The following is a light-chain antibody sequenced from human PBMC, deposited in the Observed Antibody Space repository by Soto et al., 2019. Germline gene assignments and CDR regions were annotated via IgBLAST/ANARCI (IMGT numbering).Light chain of an antibody. CDR2: EFS. J-gene: IGLJ2*01. V-gene: IGLV2-8*01. CDR3: TSNVGSSDFKLS. Sequence: QSALTQPPSASGSPGQSVTISCTGVSNDYVSWYQQHPGKVPKLMIYEFSKRPSGVPDRFSGSKSGNTAYLTVSGLQAEDEADYYCTSNVGSSDFKLSFGGGTKLTVL. CDR1: SNDY.